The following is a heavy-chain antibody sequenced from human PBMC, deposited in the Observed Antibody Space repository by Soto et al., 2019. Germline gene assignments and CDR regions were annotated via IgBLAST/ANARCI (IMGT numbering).Heavy chain of an antibody. D-gene: IGHD3-16*01. Sequence: QVQLVQSGAEVKKPGASVKVSCKASGYTVTTHHVHWVRQAPGQGLEWVGIINPNDGGTLYAQKSQGRVTMTRDTSTSRVYVELSSLASEDTAVYYCARVAYQSLDNWGQGTLVTVSS. V-gene: IGHV1-46*01. J-gene: IGHJ4*02. CDR3: ARVAYQSLDN. CDR1: GYTVTTHH. CDR2: INPNDGGT.